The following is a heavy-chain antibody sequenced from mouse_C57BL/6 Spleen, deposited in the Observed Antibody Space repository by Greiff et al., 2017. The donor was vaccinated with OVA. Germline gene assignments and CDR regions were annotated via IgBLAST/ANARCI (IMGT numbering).Heavy chain of an antibody. V-gene: IGHV5-4*01. CDR2: ISDGGSYT. Sequence: DVKLVESGGGLVKPGGSLKLSCAASGFTFSSYAMSWVRQTPEKRLEWVATISDGGSYTYYPDNVKGRFTISRDNAKNNLYLQMSHLKSEDTAMYYCARDLGDYGSSSFDYWGQGTTLTVSS. CDR1: GFTFSSYA. D-gene: IGHD1-1*01. J-gene: IGHJ2*01. CDR3: ARDLGDYGSSSFDY.